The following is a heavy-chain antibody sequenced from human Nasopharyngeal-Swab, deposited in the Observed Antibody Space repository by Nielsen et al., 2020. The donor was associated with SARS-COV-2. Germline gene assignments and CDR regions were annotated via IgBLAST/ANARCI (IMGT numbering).Heavy chain of an antibody. V-gene: IGHV3-33*01. CDR2: IWYDGSNK. J-gene: IGHJ3*01. D-gene: IGHD3-10*01. Sequence: GESLKISCAASGFSFSTYGMHWVRQSPVKGLEWLTNIWYDGSNKYYADSVKGRFTVSRYNSKNTLFLEMDSLRAEDTAVYYCARGSSVHAFDVWGQGTEVTVSS. CDR3: ARGSSVHAFDV. CDR1: GFSFSTYG.